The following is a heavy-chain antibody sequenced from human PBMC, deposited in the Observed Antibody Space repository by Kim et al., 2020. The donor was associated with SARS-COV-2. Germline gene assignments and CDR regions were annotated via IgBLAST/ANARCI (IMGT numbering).Heavy chain of an antibody. CDR3: AKEAHIAALKGWFDP. CDR1: GFTFSSYG. D-gene: IGHD6-13*01. CDR2: ISYDGSNK. V-gene: IGHV3-30*18. Sequence: GGSLRLSCAASGFTFSSYGMHWVRQAPGKGLEWVAVISYDGSNKYYADSVKGRFTISRDNSKNTLYLQMNSLRAEDTAVYYCAKEAHIAALKGWFDPWGQGTLVTVSS. J-gene: IGHJ5*02.